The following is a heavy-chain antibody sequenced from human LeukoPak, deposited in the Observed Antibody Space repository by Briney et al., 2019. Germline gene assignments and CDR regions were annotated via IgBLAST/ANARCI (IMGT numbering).Heavy chain of an antibody. Sequence: GGSLRLSCAASGFTFSSYGMHWVRQAPGKGLEWVAVISYDGSNKYYADSVKGRFTISRDNSKNTLYLQMNSLRAEDTAVYYCAKGITLWWFDPWGQGTLVTVSS. CDR3: AKGITLWWFDP. CDR1: GFTFSSYG. J-gene: IGHJ5*02. CDR2: ISYDGSNK. D-gene: IGHD1-14*01. V-gene: IGHV3-30*18.